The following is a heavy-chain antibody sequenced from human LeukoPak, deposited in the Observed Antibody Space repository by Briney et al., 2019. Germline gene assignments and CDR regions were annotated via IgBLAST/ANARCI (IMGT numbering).Heavy chain of an antibody. CDR1: GFTFSSYA. J-gene: IGHJ5*02. D-gene: IGHD6-19*01. CDR3: TRLQIAVAGPNWFDP. CDR2: ISGSGGST. Sequence: PGGSLRLSCAASGFTFSSYAMSWVRQAPGKGLEWVSAISGSGGSTYYADSVKGRFTISRDNSKNTLYLQMNGLRVEDTAVYYCTRLQIAVAGPNWFDPWGQGTLVTVSS. V-gene: IGHV3-23*01.